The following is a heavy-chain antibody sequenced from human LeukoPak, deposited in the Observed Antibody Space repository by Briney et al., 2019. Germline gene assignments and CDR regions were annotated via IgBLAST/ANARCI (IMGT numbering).Heavy chain of an antibody. CDR1: GGSISSYY. CDR2: IYYSGST. CDR3: ARQGGGFWYFDL. D-gene: IGHD6-25*01. J-gene: IGHJ2*01. Sequence: SETLSLTCTVSGGSISSYYWSWIRQPPGKGLEWIGYIYYSGSTNCNPSLKSRVTISVDTSKNQFSLKLSSVTAADTAVYYCARQGGGFWYFDLWGRGTLVTVSS. V-gene: IGHV4-59*08.